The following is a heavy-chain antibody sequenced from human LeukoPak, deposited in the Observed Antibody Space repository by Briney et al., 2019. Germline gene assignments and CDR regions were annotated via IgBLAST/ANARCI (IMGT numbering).Heavy chain of an antibody. CDR2: IYYSGST. V-gene: IGHV4-39*07. CDR1: GGSISSYY. Sequence: PSETLSLTCTVSGGSISSYYWSWIRQPPGKGLEWIGSIYYSGSTYYNPSLKSRVTISVDTSKNQFSLKLSSVTAADTAVYYCARYHMVNRGVNWFDPWGQGILVTVSS. CDR3: ARYHMVNRGVNWFDP. J-gene: IGHJ5*02. D-gene: IGHD4-23*01.